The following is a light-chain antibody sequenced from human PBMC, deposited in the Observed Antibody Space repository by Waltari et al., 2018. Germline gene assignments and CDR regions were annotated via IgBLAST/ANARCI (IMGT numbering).Light chain of an antibody. V-gene: IGKV3-11*01. J-gene: IGKJ1*01. CDR2: DPS. CDR3: QQRSTWPRVGVT. CDR1: QSVSTY. Sequence: EIVLTQSPATLSLSPGEVATLSCRASQSVSTYLAWYQQKPGQAPRLLLYDPSIRAADIPARFSGSGSETDFTLTISSLDPEDFAIYYCQQRSTWPRVGVTFGQGTRVDLK.